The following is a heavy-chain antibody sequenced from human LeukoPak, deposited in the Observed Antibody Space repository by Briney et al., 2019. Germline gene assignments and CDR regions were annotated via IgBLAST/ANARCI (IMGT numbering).Heavy chain of an antibody. Sequence: QPGGSLRLSCAASGFTFSSYAMHWVRQAPGKGLEWVAVISYDGSNKYYADSVKGRFTISRDNSKNTLYLQMNSLRAEDTAVYYCARDKRMYAIAVADPPPPLWYRGQGTLVTVSS. D-gene: IGHD6-13*01. CDR2: ISYDGSNK. J-gene: IGHJ4*02. V-gene: IGHV3-30-3*01. CDR1: GFTFSSYA. CDR3: ARDKRMYAIAVADPPPPLWY.